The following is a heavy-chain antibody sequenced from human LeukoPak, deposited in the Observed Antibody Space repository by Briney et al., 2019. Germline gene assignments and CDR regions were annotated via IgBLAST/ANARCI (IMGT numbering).Heavy chain of an antibody. Sequence: ASVKVSCKASGYTFTGYYMHWVRQATGQGLEWMGRINPNSGGTNYAQKFQGRVTMIRDTSISTAYMELSRLRSDDTAVYYCARVYDSSGYEGDYWGQGTLVTVSS. CDR1: GYTFTGYY. V-gene: IGHV1-2*06. J-gene: IGHJ4*02. CDR3: ARVYDSSGYEGDY. CDR2: INPNSGGT. D-gene: IGHD3-22*01.